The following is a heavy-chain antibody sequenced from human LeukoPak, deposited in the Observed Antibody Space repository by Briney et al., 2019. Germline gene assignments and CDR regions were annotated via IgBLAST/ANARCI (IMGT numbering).Heavy chain of an antibody. D-gene: IGHD3-10*01. Sequence: GGSLRLSCAVSGFIFSDYYMGWIRQPPGKGLEWVAYISNSGNSKDYAESVQGRFTISRDNAKNSLSLQMNSLRVEDTAAYYCARDRYGSKSYYSFDSWGQGTLVTVSS. V-gene: IGHV3-11*01. CDR1: GFIFSDYY. J-gene: IGHJ4*02. CDR2: ISNSGNSK. CDR3: ARDRYGSKSYYSFDS.